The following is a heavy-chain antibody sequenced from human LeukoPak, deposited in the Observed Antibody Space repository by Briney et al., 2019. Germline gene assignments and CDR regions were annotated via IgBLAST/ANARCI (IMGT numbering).Heavy chain of an antibody. Sequence: GASVKVSCKASGYTFTSYDVNWVRQATGQGLEWMGWMNPNSGNTGYAQKLQGRVTITRNTSISTAYMELSSLRSEDTAVYYCARGSDDAFDYWGQGTLVTVSS. J-gene: IGHJ4*02. D-gene: IGHD6-25*01. CDR2: MNPNSGNT. CDR1: GYTFTSYD. CDR3: ARGSDDAFDY. V-gene: IGHV1-8*03.